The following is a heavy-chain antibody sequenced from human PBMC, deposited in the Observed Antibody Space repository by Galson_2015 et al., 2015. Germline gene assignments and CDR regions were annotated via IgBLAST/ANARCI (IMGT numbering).Heavy chain of an antibody. Sequence: SLRLSCAASGFTFSNAWMSWVRQAPGKGLEWVGRIKSKTGGGTTDYAAPVKGRFTISRDDSKNTLYLRMNSLKTEDTAVYYCTTGGYWGQGTLVTVSS. CDR3: TTGGY. J-gene: IGHJ4*02. D-gene: IGHD3-16*01. V-gene: IGHV3-15*01. CDR2: IKSKTGGGTT. CDR1: GFTFSNAW.